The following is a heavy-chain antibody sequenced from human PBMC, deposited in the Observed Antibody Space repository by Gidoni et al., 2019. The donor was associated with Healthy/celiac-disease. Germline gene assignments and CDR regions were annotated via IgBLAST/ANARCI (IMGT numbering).Heavy chain of an antibody. CDR3: ALSVGGRGAAARPFDP. J-gene: IGHJ5*02. CDR1: GYTFTGHY. Sequence: QVQLVRSGAEVKKPGASVKVSCKASGYTFTGHYMHWVRQAPGQGLEWMGWINPNSGGTNYAQKFQGWVTMTRDTSISTAYMELRRLRSDDTAVYYCALSVGGRGAAARPFDPWGQGTLVTVSS. V-gene: IGHV1-2*04. CDR2: INPNSGGT. D-gene: IGHD6-13*01.